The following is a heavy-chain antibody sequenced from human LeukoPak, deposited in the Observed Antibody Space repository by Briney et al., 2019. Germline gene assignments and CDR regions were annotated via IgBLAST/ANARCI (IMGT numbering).Heavy chain of an antibody. D-gene: IGHD3-3*01. CDR3: ARDSPVLRFLEWFYGMDV. V-gene: IGHV3-48*02. CDR1: GFTFSSYS. J-gene: IGHJ6*02. Sequence: GGSLRLSCAASGFTFSSYSMNWVRQAPGKGLEWVSYISSSSSTIYYADSVKGRFTISRDNAENSLYLQMNSLRDEDTAVYYCARDSPVLRFLEWFYGMDVWGQGTTVTVSS. CDR2: ISSSSSTI.